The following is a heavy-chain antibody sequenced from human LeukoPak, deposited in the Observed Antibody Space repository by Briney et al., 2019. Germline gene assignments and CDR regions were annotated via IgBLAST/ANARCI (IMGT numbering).Heavy chain of an antibody. CDR3: VRDLYDSSAYSRPIDY. J-gene: IGHJ4*02. Sequence: GGSLRLSCAAYGFTLSSHSMNWVRQAPGKGLEWVSSISSSSSYIHSADSVKGRFTISRDNAKNSLYLQMNSLRAEDTAVYYCVRDLYDSSAYSRPIDYWGQGSLVTVSS. D-gene: IGHD3-22*01. CDR1: GFTLSSHS. CDR2: ISSSSSYI. V-gene: IGHV3-21*01.